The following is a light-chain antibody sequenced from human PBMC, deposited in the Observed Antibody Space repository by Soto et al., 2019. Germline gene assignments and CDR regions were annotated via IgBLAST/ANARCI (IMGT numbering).Light chain of an antibody. CDR3: QQYNGYWT. Sequence: DIQMTQSPSTLSASVGDRVTITCRASQSISDSLAWYQQKPGKAPKLLIYEASSLKSGVPSRFSGSRSGTEYTRTISSLQPDDFATYDCQQYNGYWTFGQGTKVEIK. CDR2: EAS. CDR1: QSISDS. J-gene: IGKJ1*01. V-gene: IGKV1-5*03.